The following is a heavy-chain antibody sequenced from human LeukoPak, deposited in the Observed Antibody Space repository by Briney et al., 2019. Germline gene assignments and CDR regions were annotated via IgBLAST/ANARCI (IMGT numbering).Heavy chain of an antibody. CDR1: EGSISSDY. CDR3: ATRGY. CDR2: IYNSGNN. J-gene: IGHJ4*02. V-gene: IGHV4-59*08. D-gene: IGHD3-10*01. Sequence: SETLSLTCTVSEGSISSDYWQWIRQPPGKGLEWVGYIYNSGNNHYNSSLKSRVTISIDTSKNQFSLKLASVTAADTAVYYCATRGYWGQGTLVAVSS.